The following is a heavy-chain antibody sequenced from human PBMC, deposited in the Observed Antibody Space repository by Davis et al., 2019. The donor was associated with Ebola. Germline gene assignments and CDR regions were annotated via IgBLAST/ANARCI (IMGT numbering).Heavy chain of an antibody. V-gene: IGHV5-51*01. Sequence: GESLKISCQGSGYSFTNYWIAWVRQMPGKGLEWMGIIYPRDSDTRYSPSFQGQVTISADKSINTAYLQWSSLKASDTAMYYCARQMTRLYNWFDPWGQGTLVTVSS. CDR3: ARQMTRLYNWFDP. CDR1: GYSFTNYW. CDR2: IYPRDSDT. J-gene: IGHJ5*02.